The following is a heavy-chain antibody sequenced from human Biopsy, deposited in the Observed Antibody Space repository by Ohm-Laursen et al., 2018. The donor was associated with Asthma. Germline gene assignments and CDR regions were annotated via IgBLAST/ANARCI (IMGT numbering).Heavy chain of an antibody. CDR3: QRGFNGDDCGY. CDR1: GFTFSESW. D-gene: IGHD5-12*01. CDR2: VKIKRHGGTT. J-gene: IGHJ4*02. Sequence: SLRFSCTASGFTFSESWMTWVRQAPGKGLEWVGHVKIKRHGGTTDLAEPVKGRFTISRDDSKNTLYLQMNSLKTEDTAVYYCQRGFNGDDCGYWDQGTLVTVSS. V-gene: IGHV3-15*01.